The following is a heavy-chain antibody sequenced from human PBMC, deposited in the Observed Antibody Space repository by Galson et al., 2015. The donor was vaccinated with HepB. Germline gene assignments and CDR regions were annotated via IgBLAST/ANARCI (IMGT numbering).Heavy chain of an antibody. J-gene: IGHJ5*01. D-gene: IGHD1-26*01. CDR2: ISGSSDTI. CDR1: GFTFSTYT. Sequence: SLRLSCAASGFTFSTYTMTWVRQAPGEGLEWVSYISGSSDTIYYADSVKGRFTIYRDNAKNALYLQMNSLRDEDTAVYYCARDLVGFSTPNWFDSWGQRTLVTVSS. CDR3: ARDLVGFSTPNWFDS. V-gene: IGHV3-48*02.